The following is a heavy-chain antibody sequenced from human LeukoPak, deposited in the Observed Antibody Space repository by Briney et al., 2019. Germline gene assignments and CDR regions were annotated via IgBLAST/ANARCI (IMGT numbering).Heavy chain of an antibody. CDR1: GFTVSSNY. V-gene: IGHV3-53*01. D-gene: IGHD6-19*01. J-gene: IGHJ4*02. CDR2: IYSGGST. Sequence: IRLGGSLRLSCAVSGFTVSSNYMSWVRQAPGKGLEWVSVIYSGGSTYYADSVKGRFTISRDNSKNTLYLQMNSLRAEDTAVYYCASGLSVAGFGYWGQGTLVTVSS. CDR3: ASGLSVAGFGY.